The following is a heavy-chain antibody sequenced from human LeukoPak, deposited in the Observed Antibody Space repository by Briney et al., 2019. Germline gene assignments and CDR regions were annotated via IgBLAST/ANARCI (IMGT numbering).Heavy chain of an antibody. CDR3: ARAVAGTTSLDI. CDR1: GYTFTGYY. V-gene: IGHV1-2*04. Sequence: ASVKVSCKASGYTFTGYYMHWVRQAPGQGLEWMGWISPNSGGTNYAQKFQGWVTMTRDTSISTAYMELSRLRSDDTAVYYCARAVAGTTSLDIWGQGTMVTVSS. J-gene: IGHJ3*02. CDR2: ISPNSGGT. D-gene: IGHD6-19*01.